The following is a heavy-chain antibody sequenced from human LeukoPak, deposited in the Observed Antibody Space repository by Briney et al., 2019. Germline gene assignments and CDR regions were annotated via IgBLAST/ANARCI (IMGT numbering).Heavy chain of an antibody. J-gene: IGHJ6*02. CDR3: ARAMFYYYYGMDV. Sequence: SETLSLTCAVYGGSFRGYYWSWIRQPPGKGLEWIGEIDHSGNTYYNPSLKGRVTISIDTSKNQFSLNLRSVTAADTAVYYCARAMFYYYYGMDVWGQGTTVTVSS. D-gene: IGHD3-10*02. CDR2: IDHSGNT. V-gene: IGHV4-34*01. CDR1: GGSFRGYY.